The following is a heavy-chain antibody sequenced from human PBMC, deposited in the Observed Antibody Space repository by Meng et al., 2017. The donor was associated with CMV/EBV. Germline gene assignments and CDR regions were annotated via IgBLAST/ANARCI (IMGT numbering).Heavy chain of an antibody. V-gene: IGHV3-38-3*01. CDR3: KKVSPTETPHGGQRVDV. CDR2: ISGGST. J-gene: IGHJ6*02. CDR1: GLTVSSNE. D-gene: IGHD4-23*01. Sequence: SRAASGLTVSSNEMSWVRQAPGKGLEWVSSISGGSTYYADFRKGRFTISRDNSKNTLHLQMNSLRAEDTAVYYCKKVSPTETPHGGQRVDVWGQGTTVTVSS.